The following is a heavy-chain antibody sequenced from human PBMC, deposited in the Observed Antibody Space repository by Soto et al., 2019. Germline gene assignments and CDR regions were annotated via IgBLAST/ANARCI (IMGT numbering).Heavy chain of an antibody. Sequence: EVQLVESGGGLVQPGGSLRLSCAASGFTFSSYEMNWVRQAPGKGLEWVSYISSSGSTIYYADSVKGRFTISRDNAKNSLYLQMNSLSAEYTAVYYCARGDYDYVWGSYRKFDYWGQGTLVTVSS. CDR3: ARGDYDYVWGSYRKFDY. D-gene: IGHD3-16*02. CDR1: GFTFSSYE. CDR2: ISSSGSTI. J-gene: IGHJ4*02. V-gene: IGHV3-48*03.